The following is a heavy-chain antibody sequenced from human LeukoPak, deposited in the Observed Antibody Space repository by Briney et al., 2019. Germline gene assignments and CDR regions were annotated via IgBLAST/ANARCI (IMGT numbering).Heavy chain of an antibody. Sequence: PGGSLRLSCVASGFTFSSYAMSWIRQAPGKGLEWVSYISSSGSTIYFADSVKGRFTVSRDNAKNSLSLQMNSLRAEDTAVYYCARDFWSGFYNNWFDPWGQGTLVIVSP. D-gene: IGHD3-3*01. CDR1: GFTFSSYA. CDR3: ARDFWSGFYNNWFDP. CDR2: ISSSGSTI. V-gene: IGHV3-11*01. J-gene: IGHJ5*02.